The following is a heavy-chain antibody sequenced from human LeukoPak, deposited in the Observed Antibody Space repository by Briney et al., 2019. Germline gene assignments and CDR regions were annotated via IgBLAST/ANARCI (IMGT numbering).Heavy chain of an antibody. CDR3: AREYWNF. CDR2: ISRNSNYI. J-gene: IGHJ4*02. Sequence: PGDSLTLPCVASGFTFSYYKMHWVRQAPGKGPEWVSSISRNSNYISYADSVEGRFTISRDNARNSLSLQMNSLRAEDTALYFCAREYWNFWGRGTLVTVSS. CDR1: GFTFSYYK. D-gene: IGHD1-1*01. V-gene: IGHV3-21*01.